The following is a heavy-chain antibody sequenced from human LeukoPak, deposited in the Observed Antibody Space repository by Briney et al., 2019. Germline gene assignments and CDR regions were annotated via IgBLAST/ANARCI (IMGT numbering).Heavy chain of an antibody. J-gene: IGHJ5*02. CDR3: ARELLGYCSSTSCHTADWFDP. Sequence: PSQTLSLTCTVSGGSISSGSYYWSWIRQPAGKGLEWIGRIYTSGSTNYNPSLKSRVPISVDTSKNQFSLKLSSVTAADTAVYYCARELLGYCSSTSCHTADWFDPWGQGTLVTVSS. CDR2: IYTSGST. D-gene: IGHD2-2*01. CDR1: GGSISSGSYY. V-gene: IGHV4-61*02.